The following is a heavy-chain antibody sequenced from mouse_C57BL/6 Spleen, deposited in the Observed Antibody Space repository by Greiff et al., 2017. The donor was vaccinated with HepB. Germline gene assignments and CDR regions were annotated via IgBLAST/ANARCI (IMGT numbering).Heavy chain of an antibody. CDR2: ISSGSSTI. D-gene: IGHD1-1*01. V-gene: IGHV5-17*01. Sequence: EVMLVESGGGLVKPGGSLKLSCAASGFTFSDYGMHWVRQAPEKGLEWVAYISSGSSTIYYADTVKGRFTISRDNAKNTLFLQMTSLRSEDTAMYYCARYYYGTDYYAMDYWGQGTSVTVSS. CDR3: ARYYYGTDYYAMDY. J-gene: IGHJ4*01. CDR1: GFTFSDYG.